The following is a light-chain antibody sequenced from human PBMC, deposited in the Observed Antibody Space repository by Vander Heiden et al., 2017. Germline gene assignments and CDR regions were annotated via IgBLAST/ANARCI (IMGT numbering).Light chain of an antibody. CDR1: QSVSCY. CDR3: QPRSNWPLT. J-gene: IGKJ4*01. V-gene: IGKV3-11*01. Sequence: EMVTTQSPATRSLCPGERSTFNCRASQSVSCYLDLYQQNPGPAPRLHIYDASTRATRSTARFSGSGSGTDFTLSIRGPEPEVFAVYYRQPRSNWPLTFGGGTRGE. CDR2: DAS.